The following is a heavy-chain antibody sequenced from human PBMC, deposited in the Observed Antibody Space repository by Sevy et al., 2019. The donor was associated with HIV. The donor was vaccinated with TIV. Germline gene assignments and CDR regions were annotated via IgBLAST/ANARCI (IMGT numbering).Heavy chain of an antibody. CDR1: EFTFNNYR. V-gene: IGHV3-74*01. Sequence: GGSLRLSCTASEFTFNNYRMHWVRQAPGKGLVWVSRINSDGSRTSYADSVKGRFTISRDNAKNTLYLQMNSLRAEDTAVYYCARGDDYIWGKYRYTGNHWFDPWGQGTLVTVSS. D-gene: IGHD3-16*02. J-gene: IGHJ5*02. CDR2: INSDGSRT. CDR3: ARGDDYIWGKYRYTGNHWFDP.